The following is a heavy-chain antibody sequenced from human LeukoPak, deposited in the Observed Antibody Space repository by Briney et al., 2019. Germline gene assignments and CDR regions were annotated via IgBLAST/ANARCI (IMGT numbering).Heavy chain of an antibody. V-gene: IGHV3-23*01. J-gene: IGHJ3*02. CDR3: AKDAPYYYDSSGYGGAFDI. CDR2: ISGSGGST. D-gene: IGHD3-22*01. Sequence: GGSLRLSCAASGFTFNNYAMSWVRQAPGKGLEWVSAISGSGGSTYYADSVKGRFTISRDISKNTLYLQMNSLRAEDTAVYYCAKDAPYYYDSSGYGGAFDIWGQGTMVTVSS. CDR1: GFTFNNYA.